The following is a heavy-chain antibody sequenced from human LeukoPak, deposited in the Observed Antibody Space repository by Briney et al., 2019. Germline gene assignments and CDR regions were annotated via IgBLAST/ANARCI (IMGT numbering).Heavy chain of an antibody. D-gene: IGHD6-13*01. V-gene: IGHV3-23*01. Sequence: GGSLTLSCAASGFTFSRFAMSWVRQAPGKGLEWVSAISGSGGSTYYADSVKGRFTISRDNSKNTLYLQMNSLRAEDTAVYYCAKSPHGSWWYYFDYWGQGTLVTVSS. CDR1: GFTFSRFA. CDR2: ISGSGGST. CDR3: AKSPHGSWWYYFDY. J-gene: IGHJ4*02.